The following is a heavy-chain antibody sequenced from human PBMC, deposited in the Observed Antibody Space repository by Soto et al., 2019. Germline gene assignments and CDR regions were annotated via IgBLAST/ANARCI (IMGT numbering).Heavy chain of an antibody. J-gene: IGHJ4*02. Sequence: QVQLVQSGADVKKPGASVKVSCKASGYTFTDYRLHCVRQAPGQGLEWMGSINPNSGDTDSAQKFQGRVAMTRDTAISTAPMEVNSLRSDDTAIYFCVRQRFSSGSAYFDYWGQGILVTVSS. CDR3: VRQRFSSGSAYFDY. CDR1: GYTFTDYR. V-gene: IGHV1-2*02. D-gene: IGHD6-19*01. CDR2: INPNSGDT.